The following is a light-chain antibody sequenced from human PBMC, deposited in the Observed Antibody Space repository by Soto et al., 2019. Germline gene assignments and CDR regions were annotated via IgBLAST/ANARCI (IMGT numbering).Light chain of an antibody. V-gene: IGLV1-51*02. Sequence: QSVLTQPPSVSATPGQKVTISCSRSSSNFGSNSVSWYQQLPGTAPKLLVYETNRRPSGIPDRFSGSKSGTSATLGITGLQTGDEADYYCATWDRSLSVGVFGTGTKLTVL. J-gene: IGLJ1*01. CDR1: SSNFGSNS. CDR3: ATWDRSLSVGV. CDR2: ETN.